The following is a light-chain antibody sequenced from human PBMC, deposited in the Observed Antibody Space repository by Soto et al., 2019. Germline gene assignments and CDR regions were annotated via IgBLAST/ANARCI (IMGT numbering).Light chain of an antibody. Sequence: DIPMTQSPSTLSASVGDRVTITCRASQSVTSRLAWYQQKPGKAPKLLIYGASNLESGVPSRFSGSGSGTECTLTISSLQPDDFATYYCQQYNSYSLTFGGGTTVEIK. V-gene: IGKV1-5*01. CDR2: GAS. CDR1: QSVTSR. CDR3: QQYNSYSLT. J-gene: IGKJ4*01.